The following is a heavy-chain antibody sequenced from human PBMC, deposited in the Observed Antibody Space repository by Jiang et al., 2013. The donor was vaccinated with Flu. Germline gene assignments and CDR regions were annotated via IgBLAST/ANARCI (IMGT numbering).Heavy chain of an antibody. D-gene: IGHD3-22*01. CDR3: ARDRVYYYDSSGYLHYYGMDV. V-gene: IGHV1-69*04. CDR2: VIPILGIA. Sequence: SGAEVKKPGSSVKVSCKASGGTFSSYAISWVRQAPGQGLEWMGRVIPILGIANYAQKFQGRVTITADKSTSTAYMELSSLRSEDTAVYYCARDRVYYYDSSGYLHYYGMDVWGQG. J-gene: IGHJ6*02. CDR1: GGTFSSYA.